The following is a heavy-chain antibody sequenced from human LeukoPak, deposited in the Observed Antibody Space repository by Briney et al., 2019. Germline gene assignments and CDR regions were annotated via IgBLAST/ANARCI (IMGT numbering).Heavy chain of an antibody. J-gene: IGHJ4*02. CDR2: IYTRGST. Sequence: MPSETLSFTCTVSGGSISSGYYYWSWIRQTAGKGLEWIGRIYTRGSTNYNPSLKSRVTISIDRSKNQFSLELISVTAADTAVYYCARAMEHDAYEAYFDSWGQGTLVTVSS. V-gene: IGHV4-61*02. D-gene: IGHD1/OR15-1a*01. CDR3: ARAMEHDAYEAYFDS. CDR1: GGSISSGYYY.